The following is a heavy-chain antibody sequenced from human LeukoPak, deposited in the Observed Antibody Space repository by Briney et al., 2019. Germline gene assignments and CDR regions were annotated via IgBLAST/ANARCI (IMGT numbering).Heavy chain of an antibody. Sequence: GGSLRLSCAASGFTFDDYAMHWVRQAPGKGLEWVSGISWNSGSIGYADSVKGRFTISRDNAKNSLYLQMNSLRAEDMALYYCAKDIRPYYYDSSGYGSDYWGQGTLVTVSS. V-gene: IGHV3-9*03. J-gene: IGHJ4*02. CDR2: ISWNSGSI. CDR3: AKDIRPYYYDSSGYGSDY. D-gene: IGHD3-22*01. CDR1: GFTFDDYA.